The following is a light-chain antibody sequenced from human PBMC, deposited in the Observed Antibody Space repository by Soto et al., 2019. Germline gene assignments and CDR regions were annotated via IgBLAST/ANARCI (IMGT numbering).Light chain of an antibody. CDR3: QTWAPGIVV. CDR2: LNSDGSH. CDR1: SGHSSYA. V-gene: IGLV4-69*01. Sequence: QLVLTQSPSASASLGASVKLTCTLSSGHSSYAIAWHQQQPEKGPRYLMKLNSDGSHSKGDGIPDRFSGSSSGAERYLTISSLQSEDEADYYCQTWAPGIVVFGGGTKLTVL. J-gene: IGLJ2*01.